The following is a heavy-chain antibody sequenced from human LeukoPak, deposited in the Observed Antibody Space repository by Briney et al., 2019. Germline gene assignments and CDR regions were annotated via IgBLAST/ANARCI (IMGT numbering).Heavy chain of an antibody. Sequence: GASVKVSCKASGYTFTIYGISWVRQAPGQGLEWMGWISAYNGNTNYAQKLRGRVTMTTDTSTSTAYMELRSLRSDDTAVYYCATEPRSGVYLDFDYWGQGTLVTVSS. CDR2: ISAYNGNT. CDR1: GYTFTIYG. CDR3: ATEPRSGVYLDFDY. D-gene: IGHD3-10*01. J-gene: IGHJ4*02. V-gene: IGHV1-18*01.